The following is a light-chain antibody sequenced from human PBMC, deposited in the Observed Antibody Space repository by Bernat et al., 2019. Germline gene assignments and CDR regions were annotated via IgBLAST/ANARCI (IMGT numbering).Light chain of an antibody. CDR1: QSVSNNF. CDR2: GAS. V-gene: IGKV3-20*01. CDR3: QQYGNSLYT. Sequence: EIVLTQSPDTLSLSPGETATLSCRASQSVSNNFLAWYQQTPGQAPRLLINGASRRAAGIPDRFSGGGSGTDFTLTISRLEPEDFVVYYCQQYGNSLYTFGQGTKLEIK. J-gene: IGKJ2*01.